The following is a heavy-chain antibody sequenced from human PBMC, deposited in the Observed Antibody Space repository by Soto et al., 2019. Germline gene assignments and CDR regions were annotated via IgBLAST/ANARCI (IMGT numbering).Heavy chain of an antibody. CDR1: GGSISSGGYN. D-gene: IGHD3-3*01. Sequence: SETLSLTCTVSGGSISSGGYNWTWIRQHPGRGLEWIGYISYSGTTYYNPSLKSRVTITLDTSKNQFSLKLSAVTAADTAVYYCARGRAGFFGSGRWDNWFDPWGQGTLVTVSS. V-gene: IGHV4-31*03. CDR3: ARGRAGFFGSGRWDNWFDP. CDR2: ISYSGTT. J-gene: IGHJ5*02.